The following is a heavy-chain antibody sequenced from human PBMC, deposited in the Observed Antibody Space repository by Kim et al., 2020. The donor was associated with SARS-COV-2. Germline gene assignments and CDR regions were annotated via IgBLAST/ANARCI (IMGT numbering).Heavy chain of an antibody. D-gene: IGHD3-22*01. CDR3: ARLGDSSGFGDY. V-gene: IGHV5-51*01. J-gene: IGHJ4*02. Sequence: YSPSFQGQVTISADKSISTAYLQWSSLKASDTAMYYCARLGDSSGFGDYWGQGTLVTVSS.